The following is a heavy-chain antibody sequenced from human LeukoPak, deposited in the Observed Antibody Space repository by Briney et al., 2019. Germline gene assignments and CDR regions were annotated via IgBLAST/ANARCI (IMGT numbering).Heavy chain of an antibody. J-gene: IGHJ6*03. CDR1: GYTFTSYG. D-gene: IGHD4-17*01. CDR2: IIPIFGTA. CDR3: ARVPTVTYYYYYYYMDI. Sequence: SVKVSCKASGYTFTSYGISWVRQAPGQGLEWMGGIIPIFGTANYAQKFQGRVTITADKSTSTAYMELSSLRSEDTAVYYCARVPTVTYYYYYYYMDIWGKGTTVTVSS. V-gene: IGHV1-69*06.